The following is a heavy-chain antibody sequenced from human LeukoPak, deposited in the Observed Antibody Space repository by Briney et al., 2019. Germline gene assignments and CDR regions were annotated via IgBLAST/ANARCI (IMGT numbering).Heavy chain of an antibody. Sequence: SETLSLTCTVSGGSISSYYWSWIRQPPGKGLEWIGYIYYSGSTNYNPSLKSRVTISVDTSKNQFSLKLSSVTAADTAVYYCARGRIIGDFDYWGQGTLVTVSS. CDR1: GGSISSYY. V-gene: IGHV4-59*01. D-gene: IGHD3-16*01. CDR3: ARGRIIGDFDY. CDR2: IYYSGST. J-gene: IGHJ4*02.